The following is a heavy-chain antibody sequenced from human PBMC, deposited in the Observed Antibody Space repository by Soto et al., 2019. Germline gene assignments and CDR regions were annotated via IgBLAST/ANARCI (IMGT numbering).Heavy chain of an antibody. CDR2: IYSSGTT. V-gene: IGHV4-59*01. D-gene: IGHD4-17*01. CDR1: GGSISSYF. Sequence: VQLQESGPGLVKPSETLSLTCTVSGGSISSYFWSWIRQSPGKGLEWITHIYSSGTTNYNPSLKSRGTISVDTSKNQFSLKLRSVTAADTAVYYCATDYGDYVGAFDIWGQGTMVTVSS. J-gene: IGHJ3*02. CDR3: ATDYGDYVGAFDI.